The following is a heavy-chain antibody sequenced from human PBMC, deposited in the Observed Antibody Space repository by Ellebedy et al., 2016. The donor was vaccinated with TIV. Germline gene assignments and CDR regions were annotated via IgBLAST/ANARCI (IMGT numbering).Heavy chain of an antibody. J-gene: IGHJ4*02. CDR3: AKGRGGGSDSSAPRYYFDS. V-gene: IGHV3-23*01. D-gene: IGHD6-19*01. CDR1: GFTFSSYA. CDR2: ISNTGSRT. Sequence: GETLKISCAASGFTFSSYAMSRVRQAPGKGLEWVSTISNTGSRTYYADSVEGRFIISRDNSKRTLYLQMNSLRAEDTAVYYCAKGRGGGSDSSAPRYYFDSWGLGTLVTVSS.